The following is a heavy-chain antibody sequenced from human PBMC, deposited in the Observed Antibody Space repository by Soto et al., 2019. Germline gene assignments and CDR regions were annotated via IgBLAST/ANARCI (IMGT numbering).Heavy chain of an antibody. J-gene: IGHJ4*02. V-gene: IGHV3-13*01. CDR2: IGTAGDT. Sequence: PGGLLRVSCVASGCTFSSYGMPWVRQATGKGLEWVSAIGTAGDTYYPGSVKGRFTISRENAKNSLYLQVNSLRAEDTAVYYCARASGYGTFDYWGQGTLVTVSS. D-gene: IGHD5-12*01. CDR1: GCTFSSYG. CDR3: ARASGYGTFDY.